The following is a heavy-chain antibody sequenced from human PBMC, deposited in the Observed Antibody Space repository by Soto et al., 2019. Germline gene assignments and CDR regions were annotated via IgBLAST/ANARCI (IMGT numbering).Heavy chain of an antibody. CDR3: AKRRESCGDGGPYYFDY. J-gene: IGHJ4*02. V-gene: IGHV3-23*01. CDR1: GFTFSNYA. D-gene: IGHD2-21*01. Sequence: EVQLLESGGGLVQPGGSLRLSCAASGFTFSNYALTWVRQIPGKGLEWVSSVSFSGNSPYYADSVKGRFTISRDNSKNTLYLQLTALRAGDTAVYYCAKRRESCGDGGPYYFDYWGQGTLVTVSS. CDR2: VSFSGNSP.